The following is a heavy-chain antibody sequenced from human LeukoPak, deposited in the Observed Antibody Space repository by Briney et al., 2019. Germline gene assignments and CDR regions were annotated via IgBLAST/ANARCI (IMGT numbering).Heavy chain of an antibody. V-gene: IGHV3-23*01. D-gene: IGHD5-24*01. CDR1: GFAFGTYA. J-gene: IGHJ4*02. Sequence: GGSLRLSCAGSGFAFGTYAMSWVRQAPGMGLEWVSSISANGQATYYADSVEGRFTISRDNSKSTLYLQLNSLRAEDTATYYCARDLKDGWYYFEYWGQGTLVTVSS. CDR3: ARDLKDGWYYFEY. CDR2: ISANGQAT.